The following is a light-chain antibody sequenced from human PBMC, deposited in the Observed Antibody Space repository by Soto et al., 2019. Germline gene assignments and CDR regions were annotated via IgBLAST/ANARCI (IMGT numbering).Light chain of an antibody. V-gene: IGKV3-15*01. Sequence: EMVMTQSPATLSVSPGERATLSCRASQSVSSNLAWYQQKPGQAPRLLIYGASTRATGIPARFSGSGSGTEFTLTISSLEPEDFAVYYCQQRSNWPPITFGQGTRLEIK. CDR1: QSVSSN. CDR3: QQRSNWPPIT. CDR2: GAS. J-gene: IGKJ5*01.